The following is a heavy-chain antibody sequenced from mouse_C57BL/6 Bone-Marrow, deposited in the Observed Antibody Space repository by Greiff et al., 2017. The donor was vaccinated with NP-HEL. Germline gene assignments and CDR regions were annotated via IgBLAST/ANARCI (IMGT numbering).Heavy chain of an antibody. V-gene: IGHV1-69*01. Sequence: QVQLQQPGAELVMPGASVKLSCKASGYTFTSYWMHWVKQRPGQGLEWIGAIDPSDSYTNYNQTFKGKSTLTVDKSSSTAYMQRSSLTAEDSAVYYCARSEAGDWGQGTLVTVSA. CDR3: ARSEAGD. CDR2: IDPSDSYT. D-gene: IGHD3-2*02. CDR1: GYTFTSYW. J-gene: IGHJ3*01.